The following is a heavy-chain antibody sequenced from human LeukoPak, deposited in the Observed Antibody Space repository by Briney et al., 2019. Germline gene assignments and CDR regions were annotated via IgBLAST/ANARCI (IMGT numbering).Heavy chain of an antibody. Sequence: PSQTLSLTCAISGDSVSSNSAAWNWIRQSPSRGLEWLGRTYYRSKWYSDYAVSMKSRITINPDTSKNQFSLQLNPVTPEDTAVYYCALTLHNWFDPWGQGTLVTVSS. J-gene: IGHJ5*02. CDR2: TYYRSKWYS. D-gene: IGHD1-26*01. CDR3: ALTLHNWFDP. V-gene: IGHV6-1*01. CDR1: GDSVSSNSAA.